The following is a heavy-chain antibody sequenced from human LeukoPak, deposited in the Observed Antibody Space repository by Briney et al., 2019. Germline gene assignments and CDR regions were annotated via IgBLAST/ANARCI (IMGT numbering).Heavy chain of an antibody. D-gene: IGHD4-17*01. V-gene: IGHV4-39*01. CDR1: GGSISSSRDY. J-gene: IGHJ4*02. Sequence: SETLSLTCIVSGGSISSSRDYWAWIRQPPGKGLEWIANICYSGSTYYNPSLKSRVTISVDTFKNQFSLKLSSVTAADTAVYYCARVPTVTFFDYWGQGTLVTVSS. CDR2: ICYSGST. CDR3: ARVPTVTFFDY.